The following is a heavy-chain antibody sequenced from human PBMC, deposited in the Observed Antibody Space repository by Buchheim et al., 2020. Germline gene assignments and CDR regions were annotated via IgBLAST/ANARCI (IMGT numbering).Heavy chain of an antibody. D-gene: IGHD6-6*01. Sequence: EVQLVESGGELVQPGGSLRLSCTASGFTFSDYWFHWVRQVPGKGLVWVSRMNIDGSVATYADSVKGRFTISRDNAENTLYLQMNSLRLEDTAIYYCARVMSSASLLVDYWGQGSL. J-gene: IGHJ4*02. V-gene: IGHV3-74*01. CDR1: GFTFSDYW. CDR3: ARVMSSASLLVDY. CDR2: MNIDGSVA.